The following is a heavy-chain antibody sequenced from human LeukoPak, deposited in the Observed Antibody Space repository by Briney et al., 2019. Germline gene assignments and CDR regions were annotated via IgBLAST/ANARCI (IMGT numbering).Heavy chain of an antibody. D-gene: IGHD6-13*01. Sequence: GGSLRLSCAASGFSFSGYGMHWARQAPGKGLEWVAFIRNDGSNKFYADSVKGRFTISRDNSKNTLYLQMNSLRAEDTAVYYCARDAVGIYRIIDYWGQGTLVTVSS. CDR1: GFSFSGYG. V-gene: IGHV3-30*02. CDR2: IRNDGSNK. CDR3: ARDAVGIYRIIDY. J-gene: IGHJ4*02.